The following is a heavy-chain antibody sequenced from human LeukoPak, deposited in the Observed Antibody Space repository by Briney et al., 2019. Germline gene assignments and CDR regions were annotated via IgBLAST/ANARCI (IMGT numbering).Heavy chain of an antibody. CDR3: ARDPVQDSSGWYGYFDY. D-gene: IGHD6-19*01. CDR1: GFTFSSYS. CDR2: ISSSSTYI. Sequence: GGSLRLSCAASGFTFSSYSMNWVRQAPGKGLEWVSSISSSSTYIYYADSVKGRFTISRDNAKNSLYLQMNSLRAEDTAVYYCARDPVQDSSGWYGYFDYWGQGTLVTVCS. V-gene: IGHV3-21*01. J-gene: IGHJ4*02.